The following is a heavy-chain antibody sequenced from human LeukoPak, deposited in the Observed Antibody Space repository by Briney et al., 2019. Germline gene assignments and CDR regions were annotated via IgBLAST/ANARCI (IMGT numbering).Heavy chain of an antibody. V-gene: IGHV1-69*13. J-gene: IGHJ4*02. Sequence: GASVKVSCKASGGTFSSYAISWVRQAPGQGLEWMGGIIPIFGTANYAQKFQGRVTITADESTSTAYMELSSLRSEDTAVYYCASYVAEGIFGVVISLDYWGQGTLVTVSS. CDR3: ASYVAEGIFGVVISLDY. CDR1: GGTFSSYA. D-gene: IGHD3-3*01. CDR2: IIPIFGTA.